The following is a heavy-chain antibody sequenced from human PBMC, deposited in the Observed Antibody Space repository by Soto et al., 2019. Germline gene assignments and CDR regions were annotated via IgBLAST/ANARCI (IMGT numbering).Heavy chain of an antibody. CDR2: IIPFFGTT. J-gene: IGHJ5*02. Sequence: QVPLVQSGAEVKKPGSSVKVSCKASGGTFSSYPINWVRQAPGQGLEWMGGIIPFFGTTHSAQKFQGRLTITADESTSTSYMELSSLRPEDTAVYYCASRPVMEVAQYGNWFDPWGQGTLVTVSS. CDR1: GGTFSSYP. V-gene: IGHV1-69*01. CDR3: ASRPVMEVAQYGNWFDP. D-gene: IGHD2-15*01.